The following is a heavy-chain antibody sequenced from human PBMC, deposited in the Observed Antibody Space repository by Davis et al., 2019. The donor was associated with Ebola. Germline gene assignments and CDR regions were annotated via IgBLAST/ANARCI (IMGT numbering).Heavy chain of an antibody. V-gene: IGHV3-74*01. CDR3: ARSSYQPEY. Sequence: PGGSLRLSCAASGFTFSSYWMHWVRQTPGKGLVWVSRINTDGSFTDYADSVKGRFTISRDNAKNTLYLQMNSLRAEDTAVYYCARSSYQPEYWGQGTLVTVSS. D-gene: IGHD2-2*01. CDR2: INTDGSFT. J-gene: IGHJ4*02. CDR1: GFTFSSYW.